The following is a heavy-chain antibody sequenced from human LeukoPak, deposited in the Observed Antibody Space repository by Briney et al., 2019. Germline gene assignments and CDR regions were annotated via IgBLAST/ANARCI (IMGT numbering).Heavy chain of an antibody. CDR1: GGSFSGYY. V-gene: IGHV4-34*01. D-gene: IGHD5-18*01. Sequence: SETLSLTCAVYGGSFSGYYWSWIRQPPGKGLEWIGEINHSGSNNYNPSLKSRVTISVDTSKNQFSLKLSSVTAADTAVYYCARVGVDTAMVTEYYFDYWGQGTLVTVSS. J-gene: IGHJ4*02. CDR3: ARVGVDTAMVTEYYFDY. CDR2: INHSGSN.